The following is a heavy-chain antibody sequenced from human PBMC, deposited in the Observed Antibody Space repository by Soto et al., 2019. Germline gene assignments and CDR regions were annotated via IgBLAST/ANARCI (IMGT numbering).Heavy chain of an antibody. V-gene: IGHV1-3*01. CDR2: INAGNGNT. Sequence: ASVKVSCKASGYTFTSYTMYWVRQAPGQRLEWMGWINAGNGNTKYSQKFQGRVTITRDTSASTAYMELSSLRSEDTAVYYCARGLRLYYFDYWGQGTLVTVSS. CDR1: GYTFTSYT. J-gene: IGHJ4*02. CDR3: ARGLRLYYFDY.